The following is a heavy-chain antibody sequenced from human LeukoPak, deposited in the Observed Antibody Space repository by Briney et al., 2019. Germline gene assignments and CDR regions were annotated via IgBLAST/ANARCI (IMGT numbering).Heavy chain of an antibody. CDR2: IQYDGSNE. D-gene: IGHD2-8*01. Sequence: GGSLRLSCAASGFTFSSYGMHWVRQAPGKGLEWVAYIQYDGSNEQYADSVKVRFSISRDSSKNILYLQMNSLRAEDTAVYYCAKDRCSNGIGCYYYYMDVWGKGTTVTISS. CDR3: AKDRCSNGIGCYYYYMDV. J-gene: IGHJ6*03. V-gene: IGHV3-30*02. CDR1: GFTFSSYG.